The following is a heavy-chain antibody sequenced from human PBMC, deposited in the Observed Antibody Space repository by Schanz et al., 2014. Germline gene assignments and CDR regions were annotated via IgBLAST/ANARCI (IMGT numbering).Heavy chain of an antibody. CDR3: ARRGNYYDGNVHYYYFDY. CDR2: IDPSDSYT. CDR1: GYSFANYW. V-gene: IGHV5-10-1*03. Sequence: EVQLVQSGAEVKKPGESLRISCKGSGYSFANYWISWVRQMPGKGLEWLGRIDPSDSYTNYSPSFRGQVTISADKSVSTAYLQWSSLKASDTAIYYCARRGNYYDGNVHYYYFDYWGQGALVTVSS. J-gene: IGHJ4*02. D-gene: IGHD3-22*01.